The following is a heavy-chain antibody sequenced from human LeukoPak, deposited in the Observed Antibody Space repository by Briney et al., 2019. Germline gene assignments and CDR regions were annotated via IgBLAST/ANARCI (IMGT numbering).Heavy chain of an antibody. CDR2: IKQDGSKR. V-gene: IGHV3-7*01. J-gene: IGHJ4*02. D-gene: IGHD3-10*01. Sequence: GSLRLSCAASGFTFSGFSMSWVRQSPTKGLEWVANIKQDGSKRYYVDSVKGRFTISRDNAKNSLSLQMNSLRVEDTAVYYCARAGSHWHYVYWGQGTVVTVSS. CDR3: ARAGSHWHYVY. CDR1: GFTFSGFS.